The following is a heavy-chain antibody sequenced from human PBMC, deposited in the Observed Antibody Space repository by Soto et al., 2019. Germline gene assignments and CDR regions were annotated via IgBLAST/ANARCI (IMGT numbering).Heavy chain of an antibody. J-gene: IGHJ6*02. CDR1: GGTFSNYA. D-gene: IGHD4-4*01. V-gene: IGHV1-69*06. CDR2: IIPIFGTA. CDR3: ARKEYSNYLYYYYGMDV. Sequence: GASVKVSCKASGGTFSNYAISWVRQAPGQGLEWMGGIIPIFGTANYAQKFQGRVTITADKSTSTAYMELSSLRSEDTAVYYCARKEYSNYLYYYYGMDVWGQGTTVTVSS.